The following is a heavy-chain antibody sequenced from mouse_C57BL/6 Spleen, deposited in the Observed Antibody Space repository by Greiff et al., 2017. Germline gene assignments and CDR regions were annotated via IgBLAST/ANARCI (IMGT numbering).Heavy chain of an antibody. J-gene: IGHJ4*01. CDR3: TREGIYYGNFYAMDY. D-gene: IGHD2-1*01. CDR2: ISSGGDYI. CDR1: GFTFSSYA. Sequence: EVKLVESGEGLVKPGGSLKLSCAASGFTFSSYAMSWVRQTPEKRLEWVAYISSGGDYIYYADTVKGRFTISRDNARNTLYLQMSSLKSEDTAMYYCTREGIYYGNFYAMDYWGQGTSGTVSS. V-gene: IGHV5-9-1*02.